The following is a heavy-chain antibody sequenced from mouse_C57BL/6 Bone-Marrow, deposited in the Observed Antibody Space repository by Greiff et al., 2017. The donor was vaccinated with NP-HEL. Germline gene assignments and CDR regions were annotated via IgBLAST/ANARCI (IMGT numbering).Heavy chain of an antibody. D-gene: IGHD1-1*01. J-gene: IGHJ1*03. CDR1: GYTFTDYN. Sequence: EVQLQESGPELVKPGASVKIPCKASGYTFTDYNMDWVKQSHGKSLEWIGDINPNNGGTIYNQKFKGKATLTVDKSSSPAYMELRSLTTEDTAVYYCESDYGSRFPYRYWDVWGKGTTVTVSA. CDR3: ESDYGSRFPYRYWDV. V-gene: IGHV1-18*01. CDR2: INPNNGGT.